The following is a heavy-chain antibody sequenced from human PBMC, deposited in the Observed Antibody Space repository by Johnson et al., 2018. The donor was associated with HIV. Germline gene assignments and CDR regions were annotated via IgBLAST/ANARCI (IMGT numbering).Heavy chain of an antibody. CDR2: ISYEGSNE. CDR1: GFTFSSYA. D-gene: IGHD2-21*01. CDR3: AREESIVVVIAIQAFDI. Sequence: VQLVESGGGVVQPGRSLRLSCAASGFTFSSYAMHWVRQAPGKGLEWVAVISYEGSNEFYADSVKGRFTISRDNSKNTLYLQMNSLRAEDTAVYYCAREESIVVVIAIQAFDIWGQGTMVTVSS. V-gene: IGHV3-30*04. J-gene: IGHJ3*02.